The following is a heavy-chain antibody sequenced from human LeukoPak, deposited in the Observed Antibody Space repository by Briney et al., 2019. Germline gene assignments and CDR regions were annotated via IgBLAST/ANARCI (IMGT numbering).Heavy chain of an antibody. CDR2: VYSSGNT. D-gene: IGHD4-17*01. CDR1: GGSISSTNYN. J-gene: IGHJ4*02. Sequence: SETLSLTCSVSGGSISSTNYNWAWIRQPPEKGLEWIGSVYSSGNTYSNPSLKSRVTVSLDTSRSQFSLKLSSVTAADTAVYFCNYGDNGDYGDYSDYWGQGILVTVSS. CDR3: NYGDNGDYGDYSDY. V-gene: IGHV4-39*01.